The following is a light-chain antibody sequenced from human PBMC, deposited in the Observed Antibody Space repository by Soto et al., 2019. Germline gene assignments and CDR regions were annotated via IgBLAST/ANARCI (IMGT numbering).Light chain of an antibody. CDR2: DAS. CDR3: QHYDHHPIT. Sequence: DIQMTQSPSSLSASVGDRVTINCQASQDITNHLNWYQQKPGRAPRLLLYDASSLETGVPSRFSGSGSGTDFTLTISSLQPEDVATYYCQHYDHHPITFGQGTRLEIK. V-gene: IGKV1-33*01. J-gene: IGKJ5*01. CDR1: QDITNH.